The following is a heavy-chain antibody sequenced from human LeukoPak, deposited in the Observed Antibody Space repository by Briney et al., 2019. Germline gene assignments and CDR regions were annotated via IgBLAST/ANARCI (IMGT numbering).Heavy chain of an antibody. J-gene: IGHJ4*02. CDR1: GGSISSSNW. CDR3: ARGLVGAAAGIAPLSFFDY. V-gene: IGHV4-4*02. Sequence: SETLSLTCAVSGGSISSSNWWSWVRQHPAKGLEWIGESYHSGSTNYNPSLKSRVTISVDKSKNQFSLKLSSVTAADTAVYYCARGLVGAAAGIAPLSFFDYWGQGTLVTVSS. D-gene: IGHD6-13*01. CDR2: SYHSGST.